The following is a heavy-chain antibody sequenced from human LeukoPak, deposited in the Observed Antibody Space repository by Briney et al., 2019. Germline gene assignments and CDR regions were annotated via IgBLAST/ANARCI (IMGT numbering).Heavy chain of an antibody. D-gene: IGHD3-9*01. J-gene: IGHJ5*02. Sequence: SQTLSLTCAISGDSVSNNSAAWNWIRQSPSRGLEWLGRTYYRSKWYNDYAVSVKSRITINPDTSKNQFSLQLNSVTPEDTAVYYCARSLRYDILTTNWFDPWGQGTLVTVSS. CDR2: TYYRSKWYN. CDR1: GDSVSNNSAA. V-gene: IGHV6-1*01. CDR3: ARSLRYDILTTNWFDP.